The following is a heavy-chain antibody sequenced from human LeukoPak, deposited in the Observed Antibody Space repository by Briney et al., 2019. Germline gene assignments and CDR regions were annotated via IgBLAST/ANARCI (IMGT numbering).Heavy chain of an antibody. CDR1: GYTFTVYY. V-gene: IGHV1-2*02. CDR2: INPNSGGT. J-gene: IGHJ5*02. CDR3: ARMRRIFGVVIKNWFDP. Sequence: GASVKVSCKASGYTFTVYYMHWVRQAPGQGLEWMGWINPNSGGTNYAQKFQGRVTMTRDTSISTAYMELSRLRSDDTAVYYCARMRRIFGVVIKNWFDPWGQGTLVTVSS. D-gene: IGHD3-3*01.